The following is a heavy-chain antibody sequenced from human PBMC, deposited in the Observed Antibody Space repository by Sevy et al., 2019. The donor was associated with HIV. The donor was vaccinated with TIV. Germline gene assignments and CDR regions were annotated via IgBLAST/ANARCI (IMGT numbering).Heavy chain of an antibody. Sequence: GSLRLSCAASGFTFSNYNMNWVRQAPGKGLEWVSYISPTSRTIYYADSVRGRFTISRDNAKNSLYLQMNSLRDDDTAVYYCARGEVVSSVERHFDYWGQGTLVTVSS. CDR2: ISPTSRTI. V-gene: IGHV3-48*02. CDR3: ARGEVVSSVERHFDY. D-gene: IGHD1-1*01. CDR1: GFTFSNYN. J-gene: IGHJ4*02.